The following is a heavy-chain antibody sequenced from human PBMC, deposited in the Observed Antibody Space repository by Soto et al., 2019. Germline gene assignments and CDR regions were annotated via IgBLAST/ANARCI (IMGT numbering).Heavy chain of an antibody. CDR1: GFTFSNAW. Sequence: GWSLRLSCAASGFTFSNAWMSLVRQAPGKGLEWVGRIKSKTDGGTTDYAAPVKGRFTISRDDSKNTLYLQMNSLKTEDTAVYYCTTSYIAAAAHYYSYGMEVWGEGTKVTVS. V-gene: IGHV3-15*01. CDR2: IKSKTDGGTT. J-gene: IGHJ6*02. CDR3: TTSYIAAAAHYYSYGMEV. D-gene: IGHD6-13*01.